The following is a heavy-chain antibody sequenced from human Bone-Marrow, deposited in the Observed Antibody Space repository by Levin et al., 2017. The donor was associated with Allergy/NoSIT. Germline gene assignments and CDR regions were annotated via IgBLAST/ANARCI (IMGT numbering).Heavy chain of an antibody. CDR3: ARSRPLWYYGMDV. CDR1: GYTFTGYY. V-gene: IGHV1-2*02. J-gene: IGHJ6*02. CDR2: INPNSGGT. D-gene: IGHD3-16*01. Sequence: GGSLRLSCKASGYTFTGYYMHWVRQAPGQGLEWMGWINPNSGGTNYAQKFQGRVTMTRDTSISTAYMELSRLRSDDTAVYYCARSRPLWYYGMDVWGQGTTVTVSS.